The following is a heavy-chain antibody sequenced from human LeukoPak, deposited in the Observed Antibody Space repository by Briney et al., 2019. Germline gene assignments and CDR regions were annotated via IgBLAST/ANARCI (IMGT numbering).Heavy chain of an antibody. V-gene: IGHV4-38-2*02. CDR2: IYHSGST. D-gene: IGHD4-17*01. CDR1: GYSISSGYY. J-gene: IGHJ4*02. CDR3: ARGNLKGYGFEY. Sequence: PSETLSLTCTVSGYSISSGYYWGWIRQPPGKGLEWIGSIYHSGSTYYNPSLKSRVSISVDTAKHQFSLKLTSLTAADTAVYYCARGNLKGYGFEYWGQGTLVAVSP.